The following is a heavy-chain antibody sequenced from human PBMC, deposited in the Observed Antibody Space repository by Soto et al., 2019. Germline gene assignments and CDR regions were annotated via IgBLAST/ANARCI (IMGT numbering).Heavy chain of an antibody. CDR3: AATGGNYFGLDV. Sequence: ASVKVSCKSSDNTFSHYGINWVRQAPGQGLEWMGWISGYNGNTKYAQKFQDRVTMTADTSTRTAFMEVRSLTSDDTGVYFCAATGGNYFGLDVWGQGTTVTVSS. J-gene: IGHJ6*02. D-gene: IGHD2-8*02. CDR2: ISGYNGNT. V-gene: IGHV1-18*01. CDR1: DNTFSHYG.